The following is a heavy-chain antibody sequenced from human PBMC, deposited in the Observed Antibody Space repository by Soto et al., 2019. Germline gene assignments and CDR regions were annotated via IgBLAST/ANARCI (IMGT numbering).Heavy chain of an antibody. Sequence: QVQLVQSGAEVKEPGASVKVSCKASGYTFTSYGLNWVRQAPGQGLEWMGWISAYNGNTNYAQKFQGRVTMTTDTSASTASMELRSLRSDDTAVYYCARSGRSGYYLDYWGQGTLVTVSA. J-gene: IGHJ4*02. CDR2: ISAYNGNT. D-gene: IGHD3-3*01. CDR1: GYTFTSYG. CDR3: ARSGRSGYYLDY. V-gene: IGHV1-18*01.